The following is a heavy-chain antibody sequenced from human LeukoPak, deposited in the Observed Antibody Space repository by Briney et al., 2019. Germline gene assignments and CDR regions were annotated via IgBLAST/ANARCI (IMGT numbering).Heavy chain of an antibody. CDR2: IRYDGSNK. CDR3: ARGLFLSGYLDAFDI. J-gene: IGHJ3*02. Sequence: GGSLRLSCAASGFTFSSYGMHWVRQAPGKGLEWVAFIRYDGSNKYYADSVKGRCTISRDNSKNTLYLQMNSLRVEDTAVYYCARGLFLSGYLDAFDIWGQGTVVTVSS. CDR1: GFTFSSYG. D-gene: IGHD3-22*01. V-gene: IGHV3-30*02.